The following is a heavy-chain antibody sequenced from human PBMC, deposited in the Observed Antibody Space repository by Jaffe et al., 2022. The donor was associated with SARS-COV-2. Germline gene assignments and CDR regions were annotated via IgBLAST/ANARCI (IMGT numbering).Heavy chain of an antibody. J-gene: IGHJ6*02. CDR1: GYTFTGYY. CDR2: INPNSGGT. D-gene: IGHD4-17*01. V-gene: IGHV1-2*06. CDR3: ARDLPDYGDYYYYGMDV. Sequence: QVQLVQSGAEVKKPGASVKVSCKASGYTFTGYYMHWVRQAPGQGLEWMGRINPNSGGTNYAQKFQGRVTMTRDTSISTAYMELSRLRSDDTAVYYCARDLPDYGDYYYYGMDVWGQGTTVTVSS.